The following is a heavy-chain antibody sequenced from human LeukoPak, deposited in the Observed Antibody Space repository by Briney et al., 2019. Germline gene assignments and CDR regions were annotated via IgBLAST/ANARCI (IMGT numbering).Heavy chain of an antibody. D-gene: IGHD3-9*01. CDR3: ARDAYDILTGYRSYWYFDL. Sequence: PGGSLRLSCAASGFTFSDYYMSWIRQAPGKGLEWVSYISSSSLYTNYADSVKGRFTISRDNAKNSLYLQMNSLRAEDTAVYYCARDAYDILTGYRSYWYFDLWGRGTLVTVSS. CDR2: ISSSSLYT. V-gene: IGHV3-11*05. CDR1: GFTFSDYY. J-gene: IGHJ2*01.